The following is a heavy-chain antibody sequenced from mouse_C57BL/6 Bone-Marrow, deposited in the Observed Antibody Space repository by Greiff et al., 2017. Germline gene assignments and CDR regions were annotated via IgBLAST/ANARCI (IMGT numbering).Heavy chain of an antibody. V-gene: IGHV2-2*01. J-gene: IGHJ4*01. CDR3: AREDGSSSYYAMDY. Sequence: QVQLQQSGPGLVQPSQSLSITCTVSGFSLTSYGVHWVRQSPGKGLEWLGVIWSGGSTDSNAAFISRLSISKDNSKSQVFFKMNSLQADDTAIYYCAREDGSSSYYAMDYWGQGTSVTVSS. D-gene: IGHD1-1*01. CDR2: IWSGGST. CDR1: GFSLTSYG.